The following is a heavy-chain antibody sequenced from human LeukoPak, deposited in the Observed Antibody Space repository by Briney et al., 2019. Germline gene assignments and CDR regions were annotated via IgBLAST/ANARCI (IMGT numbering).Heavy chain of an antibody. D-gene: IGHD2-8*01. CDR1: GFSLTTYP. J-gene: IGHJ4*02. V-gene: IGHV3-48*03. CDR2: ISSDGNTE. Sequence: GGSLRLSCAASGFSLTTYPMNWIRQVPGKGLGWVSHISSDGNTEYYADSVRVRFTMSRDNAKNSLDLHMNSLRTEDTAVYYCARDIVNGPFVTSLESWGQGALVTVSS. CDR3: ARDIVNGPFVTSLES.